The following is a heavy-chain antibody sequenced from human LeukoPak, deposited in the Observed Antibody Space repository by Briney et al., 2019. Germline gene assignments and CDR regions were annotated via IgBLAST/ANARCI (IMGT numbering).Heavy chain of an antibody. Sequence: GGSLRLSCAASGFTFDDDGMNWVRQAPGQGLEWLPGINWNGGSTGYADSVKGRVTIPRDNSRTSLYLQMNSLRAEDTALYYCARDCVTIFGVASYYMDVWGKGTTVTVSS. J-gene: IGHJ6*03. D-gene: IGHD3-3*01. CDR2: INWNGGST. V-gene: IGHV3-20*04. CDR1: GFTFDDDG. CDR3: ARDCVTIFGVASYYMDV.